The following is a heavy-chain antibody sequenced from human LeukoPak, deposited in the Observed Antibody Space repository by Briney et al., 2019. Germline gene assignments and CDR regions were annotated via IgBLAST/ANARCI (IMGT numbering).Heavy chain of an antibody. J-gene: IGHJ4*02. CDR2: ISSSSSYI. Sequence: GGSLRLSYAASGFTFSSYSMNWVRQAPGKGLEWVSSISSSSSYIYYADSVKGRFTISRDNAKNSLYLQMNSLRAEDTAVYYCARGVSAAAVGYWGQGTLVTVSS. V-gene: IGHV3-21*01. D-gene: IGHD6-13*01. CDR3: ARGVSAAAVGY. CDR1: GFTFSSYS.